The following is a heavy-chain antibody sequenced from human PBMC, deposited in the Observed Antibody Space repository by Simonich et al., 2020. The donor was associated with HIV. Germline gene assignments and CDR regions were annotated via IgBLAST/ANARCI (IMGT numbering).Heavy chain of an antibody. CDR3: ARKGGGRGVYYFDY. V-gene: IGHV1-69*13. CDR1: GGTFSSFA. Sequence: QVQLVQSGAEVKKPGSSVKVSCKASGGTFSSFAISWVRQAPGLGLGWVVGIIPIFGTANYAQMFQGRVTITADESTSTAYMELSSLRSEDTGIYYCARKGGGRGVYYFDYWGQGTLVTVSS. CDR2: IIPIFGTA. D-gene: IGHD3-10*01. J-gene: IGHJ4*02.